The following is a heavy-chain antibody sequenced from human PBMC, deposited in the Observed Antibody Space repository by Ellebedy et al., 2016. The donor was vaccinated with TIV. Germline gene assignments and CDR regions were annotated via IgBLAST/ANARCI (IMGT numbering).Heavy chain of an antibody. CDR1: GSSIASSHW. Sequence: SETLSLXXSVSGSSIASSHWWGWVRPSPGKGLEWIGYIFQSGRTYYNPSLESRVTMSIDTSKNQFSLTVRSVTAADTAVYHCARGRGFTYVYIAYYAMDVWGPGTTVTVSS. CDR3: ARGRGFTYVYIAYYAMDV. CDR2: IFQSGRT. J-gene: IGHJ6*02. V-gene: IGHV4-28*03. D-gene: IGHD3-16*01.